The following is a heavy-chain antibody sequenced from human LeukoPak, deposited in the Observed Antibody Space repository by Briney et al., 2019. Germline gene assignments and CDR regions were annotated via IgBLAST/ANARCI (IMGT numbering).Heavy chain of an antibody. Sequence: ASVKVSCKASGYTFTSYDINWVRQATGQGLEWMGWMNPNSGNTGYAQKFQGRVTMTRDTSTSTVYMELSSLRSEDTAVYYCARDRPIYSNYVGWFDPWGQGTLVTVSS. CDR3: ARDRPIYSNYVGWFDP. D-gene: IGHD4-11*01. V-gene: IGHV1-8*01. CDR1: GYTFTSYD. CDR2: MNPNSGNT. J-gene: IGHJ5*02.